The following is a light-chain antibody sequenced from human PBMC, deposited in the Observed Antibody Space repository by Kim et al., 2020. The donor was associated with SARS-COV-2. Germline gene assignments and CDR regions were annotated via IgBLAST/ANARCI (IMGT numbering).Light chain of an antibody. J-gene: IGKJ4*01. V-gene: IGKV1-9*01. Sequence: ASDGDGVTITCRASQGISSNLAWYQQKPGKAPRLLIYAASTLESGVPSRFSGRGPGTEFTLAINSLQPEDFASYYCQQIDSFPLTFGGGTQVDIK. CDR2: AAS. CDR3: QQIDSFPLT. CDR1: QGISSN.